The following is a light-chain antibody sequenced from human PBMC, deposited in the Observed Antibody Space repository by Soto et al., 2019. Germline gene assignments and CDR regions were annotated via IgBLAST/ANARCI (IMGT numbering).Light chain of an antibody. CDR1: QQRSSSS. V-gene: IGKV3D-20*02. CDR3: QQLNSYPLT. J-gene: IGKJ4*01. CDR2: AAS. Sequence: ENVLTQFLAPRSGPLGDRATLSCRASQQRSSSSLAWYQQKPGQAPRLLIYAASSRDNGIPARFSGSGSGTEFTLTISRLEPEDFAVYYCQQLNSYPLTFGGGTKVDIK.